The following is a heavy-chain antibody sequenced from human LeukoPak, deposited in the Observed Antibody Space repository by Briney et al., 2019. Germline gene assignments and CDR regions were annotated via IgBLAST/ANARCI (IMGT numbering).Heavy chain of an antibody. V-gene: IGHV1-69*05. CDR2: IIPIFGTA. CDR1: GGTFSSYA. J-gene: IGHJ6*03. D-gene: IGHD3-10*01. Sequence: EASVKVSCKASGGTFSSYAISWVRQVPGQGLEWMGGIIPIFGTANYAQKFQGRVTITTDESTSTAYMELSSLRSEDTAVYYCARSAYGSGSYYIPYYYMDVWGKGTTVTVSS. CDR3: ARSAYGSGSYYIPYYYMDV.